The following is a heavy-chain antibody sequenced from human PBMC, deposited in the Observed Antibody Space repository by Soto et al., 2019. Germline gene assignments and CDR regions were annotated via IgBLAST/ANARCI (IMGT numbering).Heavy chain of an antibody. J-gene: IGHJ6*02. V-gene: IGHV3-15*07. CDR3: TTGSGRQLVEYYYGMDV. CDR2: IKSKTDGGTT. Sequence: GGSLRLSCAASGFTFSNAWMNWVRQAPGKGLEWVGRIKSKTDGGTTDYAAPVKGRFTISRDDSKNTLYLQMNSLKTEDTAVNYCTTGSGRQLVEYYYGMDVWGQGTTVTVSS. CDR1: GFTFSNAW. D-gene: IGHD6-6*01.